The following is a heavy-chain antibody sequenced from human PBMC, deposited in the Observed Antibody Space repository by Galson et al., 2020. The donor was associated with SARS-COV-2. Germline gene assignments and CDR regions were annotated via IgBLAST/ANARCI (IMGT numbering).Heavy chain of an antibody. CDR2: FDPEDGET. J-gene: IGHJ5*02. CDR3: AAGPGAMLLGWFDP. D-gene: IGHD2-2*01. CDR1: GYTLTELS. Sequence: ASVTDSCMVSGYTLTELSMHWVRQAPGKGLEWMGGFDPEDGETIYAQKFQGRVTMTEDTSTDTAYMELSSLRSEETSVYYCAAGPGAMLLGWFDPWGKETLVTVSS. V-gene: IGHV1-24*01.